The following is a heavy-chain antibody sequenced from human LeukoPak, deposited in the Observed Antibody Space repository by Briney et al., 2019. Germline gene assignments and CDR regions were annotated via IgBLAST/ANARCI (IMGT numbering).Heavy chain of an antibody. CDR3: AAYYSSSWDY. D-gene: IGHD6-13*01. CDR2: IKQDGSEE. J-gene: IGHJ4*02. V-gene: IGHV3-7*01. CDR1: AFTFSSYS. Sequence: PGGSLRLSCAASAFTFSSYSMSWVRQPPGKGLQWVANIKQDGSEEYCVASVKGRFTISRDNAKNSLYLQMNSLRAEDTAVYYCAAYYSSSWDYWGQGTLVTVSA.